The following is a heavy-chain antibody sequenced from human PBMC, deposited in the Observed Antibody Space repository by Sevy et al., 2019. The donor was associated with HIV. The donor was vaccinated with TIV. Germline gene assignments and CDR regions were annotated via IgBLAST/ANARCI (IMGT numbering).Heavy chain of an antibody. CDR1: GYTFTSYA. V-gene: IGHV7-4-1*02. D-gene: IGHD4-17*01. CDR2: INTNTGNP. CDR3: ARVNGDYVNYYYYGMDV. J-gene: IGHJ6*02. Sequence: ASVKVSCKASGYTFTSYAMNWVRQAPGQGLEWMGWINTNTGNPTYAQGFTGRFVFSLDTSVNTAYLQISSLKAEDTAVYYCARVNGDYVNYYYYGMDVWGQGTTVTVSS.